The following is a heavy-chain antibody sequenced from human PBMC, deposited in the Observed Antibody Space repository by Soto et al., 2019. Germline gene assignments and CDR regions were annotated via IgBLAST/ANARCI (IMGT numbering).Heavy chain of an antibody. CDR1: GDSVSSGSAV. CDR2: TYYRSTWHN. Sequence: SQTLSLTCAISGDSVSSGSAVWNWIRQSPSRGLEWLGRTYYRSTWHNDYAISVKSRITINPDTSKNQFSLQLNSVTPEDTAIYYCTRESSSGWSDHWGQGTLVTSPQ. V-gene: IGHV6-1*01. D-gene: IGHD6-19*01. CDR3: TRESSSGWSDH. J-gene: IGHJ5*02.